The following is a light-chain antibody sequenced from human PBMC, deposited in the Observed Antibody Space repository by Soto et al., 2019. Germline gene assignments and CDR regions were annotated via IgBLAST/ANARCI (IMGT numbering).Light chain of an antibody. CDR3: HHYDSALWT. J-gene: IGKJ1*01. V-gene: IGKV3-20*01. CDR2: VAS. CDR1: QSVRSSY. Sequence: EIVLTQSPGTLSLSPGERATLSCRASQSVRSSYLVWYQQKLGQAPRLLIYVASTRATGIPDRFSGSGSGTDFTLTISTLEPEDFALYYCHHYDSALWTFGQGTKVETK.